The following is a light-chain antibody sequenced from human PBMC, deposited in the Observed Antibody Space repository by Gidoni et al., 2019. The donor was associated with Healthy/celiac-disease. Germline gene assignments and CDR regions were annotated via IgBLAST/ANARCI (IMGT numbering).Light chain of an antibody. J-gene: IGLJ2*01. Sequence: QSVLTQPPSASGTPVQRVTISCSGSSSNIGSNYVYWYHQLPGTAPKLLIYRNNHRPSGIPDRFSGSKSGTSASLAISGLRSEDEADYYCAAWDDSLSGVVFGGGTKLTVL. CDR1: SSNIGSNY. CDR3: AAWDDSLSGVV. CDR2: RNN. V-gene: IGLV1-47*01.